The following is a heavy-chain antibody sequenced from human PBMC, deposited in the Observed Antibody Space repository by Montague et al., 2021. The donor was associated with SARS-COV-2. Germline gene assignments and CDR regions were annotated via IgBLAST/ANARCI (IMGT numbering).Heavy chain of an antibody. V-gene: IGHV4-59*02. CDR2: FYSVGST. CDR3: ARETMTADAFDI. CDR1: GASVSSSD. J-gene: IGHJ3*02. D-gene: IGHD1/OR15-1a*01. Sequence: SETLSLTCTVYGASVSSSDWAWIRQSPGKGLEWIGYFYSVGSTYYNPSLKSRVTISTDTSKKQFSLKVRSVTAADTAIYYCARETMTADAFDIWGQGTMVTVSS.